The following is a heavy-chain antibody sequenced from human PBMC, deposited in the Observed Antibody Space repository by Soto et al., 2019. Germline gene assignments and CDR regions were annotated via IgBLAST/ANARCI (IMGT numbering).Heavy chain of an antibody. V-gene: IGHV3-30-3*01. CDR3: ARGPVAAAGTFY. D-gene: IGHD6-13*01. Sequence: QVQLVESGGGVVQPGRSLGLSCAASGFTFSSYAMHWVRQAPGKGLEWVAVISYDGSNKYYADSVKGRFTISRDNSKNTLYLQMNSLRAEDTAVYYCARGPVAAAGTFYWGQGTLVTVSS. J-gene: IGHJ4*02. CDR1: GFTFSSYA. CDR2: ISYDGSNK.